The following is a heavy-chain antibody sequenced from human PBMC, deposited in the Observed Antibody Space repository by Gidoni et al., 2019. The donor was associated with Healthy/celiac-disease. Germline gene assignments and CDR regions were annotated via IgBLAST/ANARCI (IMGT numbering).Heavy chain of an antibody. CDR2: INHSGST. CDR1: GGSFSGYY. CDR3: ARGEDIVVVPAATYFDY. V-gene: IGHV4-34*01. Sequence: QVQLQQWGAGLLKPSETLSLTCAVYGGSFSGYYWSWIRQPPGKGLEWIGEINHSGSTNYNPSLKSRVTISVDTYKNQFSLKLSSVTAADTAVYYCARGEDIVVVPAATYFDYWGQGTLVTVSS. D-gene: IGHD2-2*01. J-gene: IGHJ4*02.